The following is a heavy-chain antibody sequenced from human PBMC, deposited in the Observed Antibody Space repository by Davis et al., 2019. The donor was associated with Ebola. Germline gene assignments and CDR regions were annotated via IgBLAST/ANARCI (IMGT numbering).Heavy chain of an antibody. D-gene: IGHD2/OR15-2a*01. V-gene: IGHV4-4*01. Sequence: GSLRLSCAVSGGSITNNNWWSWVRQAPGKGLEWIGEIYHSGSTNYNPSLTSRVTISLDKAKNQFSLHLSSVTAADTAVYFCAGTFYPSSWFDPWGRGTLVTVSS. J-gene: IGHJ5*02. CDR2: IYHSGST. CDR1: GGSITNNNW. CDR3: AGTFYPSSWFDP.